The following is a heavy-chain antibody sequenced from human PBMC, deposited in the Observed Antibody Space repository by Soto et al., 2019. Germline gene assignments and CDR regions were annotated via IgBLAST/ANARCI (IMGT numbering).Heavy chain of an antibody. J-gene: IGHJ4*02. Sequence: QITLKESGPPLVKPTQTLTLTCTFSGFSLCTTGVAVGWVRQPPGQAMEWLALVYWDEDKRYNPSLKSRLTTTEDTSISHVVLTMANMDPVDTTTYYCVHRDNRSAGNYFLDFWGQGARVTVSS. CDR1: GFSLCTTGVA. D-gene: IGHD2-15*01. CDR2: VYWDEDK. V-gene: IGHV2-5*02. CDR3: VHRDNRSAGNYFLDF.